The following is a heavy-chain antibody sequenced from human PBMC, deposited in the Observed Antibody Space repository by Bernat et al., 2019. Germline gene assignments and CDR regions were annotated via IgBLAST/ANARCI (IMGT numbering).Heavy chain of an antibody. V-gene: IGHV4-59*01. CDR3: ARGGLLWFGDPFDF. CDR2: VSNSGAS. CDR1: GGSINSFY. D-gene: IGHD3-10*01. Sequence: QVQLQESGPGLVQPSETLALTCTVSGGSINSFYWSWIRQPPGKGLEWIAYVSNSGASKYNPSLRSRVTISIDTSNNQFSLKLNSVTAADTAVYYCARGGLLWFGDPFDFWGQGTLVTVSS. J-gene: IGHJ4*02.